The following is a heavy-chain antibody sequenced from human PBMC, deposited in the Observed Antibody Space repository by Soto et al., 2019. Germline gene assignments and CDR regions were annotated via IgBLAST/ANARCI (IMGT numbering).Heavy chain of an antibody. D-gene: IGHD4-17*01. V-gene: IGHV3-48*02. J-gene: IGHJ5*02. CDR1: GFIFSSYS. Sequence: EVQLVESGGGLVQPGGSLRLSCAASGFIFSSYSMHWVRQAPGKGLEWVSYISSDSSTIYYADSVKGRFTISRDNAKNSLYLQMNSMRDDDTAVYYCAREPSGGDAYGEVRESWGQGTLVTVSS. CDR2: ISSDSSTI. CDR3: AREPSGGDAYGEVRES.